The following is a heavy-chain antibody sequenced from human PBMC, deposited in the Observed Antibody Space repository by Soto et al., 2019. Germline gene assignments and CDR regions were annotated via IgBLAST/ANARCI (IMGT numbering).Heavy chain of an antibody. J-gene: IGHJ6*02. CDR3: ARVPAIGAAAGTIYGMDV. V-gene: IGHV2-26*01. D-gene: IGHD6-13*01. Sequence: SGPTLVNPTETLTLTCTVSGFSLSNARVGVSWIRQPPGKALEWLAHIFSNDEKSYSTSLKSRLTISKDTSKSQVVLTMTNMDPVDTATYYCARVPAIGAAAGTIYGMDVWGQGTTVTVSS. CDR2: IFSNDEK. CDR1: GFSLSNARVG.